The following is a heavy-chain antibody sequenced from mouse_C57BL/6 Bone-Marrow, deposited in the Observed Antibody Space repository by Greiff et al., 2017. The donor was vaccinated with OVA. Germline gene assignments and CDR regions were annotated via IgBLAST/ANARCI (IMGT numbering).Heavy chain of an antibody. CDR3: ARRENYGNFGAMDY. CDR1: GYSFTSYY. D-gene: IGHD2-1*01. V-gene: IGHV1-66*01. CDR2: IYPGSGNT. J-gene: IGHJ4*01. Sequence: QVQLQQPGAELVRPGSSVKISCKASGYSFTSYYIHWVKQRPGQGLEWIGWIYPGSGNTKYNEKFKGKATLTADTSSSTAYMQLSSLTSEDSAVYYCARRENYGNFGAMDYWGQGTSVTVSS.